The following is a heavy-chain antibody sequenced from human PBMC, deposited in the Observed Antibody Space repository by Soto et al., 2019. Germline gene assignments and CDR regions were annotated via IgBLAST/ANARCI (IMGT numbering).Heavy chain of an antibody. J-gene: IGHJ4*02. Sequence: PSETLSLTCTVSGGSISSGDYYWSWIRQPPGKGLEWIGYIYYSGSTYYNPSLKSRVTISVDTSKNQFSLKLSSVTAADTAVYYCARRKNYGDFFDYWGQGTLVTVSS. CDR2: IYYSGST. D-gene: IGHD4-17*01. V-gene: IGHV4-30-4*01. CDR1: GGSISSGDYY. CDR3: ARRKNYGDFFDY.